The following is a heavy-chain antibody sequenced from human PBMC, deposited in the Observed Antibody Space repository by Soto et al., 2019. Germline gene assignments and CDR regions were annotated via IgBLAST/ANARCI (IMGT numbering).Heavy chain of an antibody. Sequence: EVQLLESGGGLVQPGGSLRLSCAASGFTFSSYAMSWVRQAPGKGLEWVSAISGSGGSTYYADSVKGRFTISRDNSKNTLYLQMSSLRADDTAVYYRAKPSGSYPLVPYYFDHLCHGTLVTVCS. J-gene: IGHJ4*01. V-gene: IGHV3-23*01. CDR3: AKPSGSYPLVPYYFDH. D-gene: IGHD1-26*01. CDR1: GFTFSSYA. CDR2: ISGSGGST.